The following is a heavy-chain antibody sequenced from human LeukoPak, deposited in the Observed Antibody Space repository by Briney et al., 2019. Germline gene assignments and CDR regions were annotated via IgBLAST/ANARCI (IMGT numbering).Heavy chain of an antibody. CDR2: INADEDRA. D-gene: IGHD2/OR15-2a*01. Sequence: GGSLRLSCAASGFTFSDYWMHWVRQAPGRGLVWVSHINADEDRAAYADSVKGRFTISRDNARNTLYLQMNSLRAEDTAIYYCAREGPRGNSQFDYWGQGTLVTVSS. J-gene: IGHJ4*02. CDR1: GFTFSDYW. CDR3: AREGPRGNSQFDY. V-gene: IGHV3-74*01.